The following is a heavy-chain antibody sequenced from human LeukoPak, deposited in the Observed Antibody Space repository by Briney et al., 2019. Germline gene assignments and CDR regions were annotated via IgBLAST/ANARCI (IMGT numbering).Heavy chain of an antibody. D-gene: IGHD3-22*01. Sequence: GSLRLSCAASGLTFSRYAMSWVRQAPGKGLEWIGEINHSGSTNYNPSLKSRVTISVDTSNNQFSLKLSSVTAADAAVYYCARDQYYYDSSGYSPFDYWGQGTLVTVSS. V-gene: IGHV4-34*01. J-gene: IGHJ4*02. CDR2: INHSGST. CDR1: GLTFSRYA. CDR3: ARDQYYYDSSGYSPFDY.